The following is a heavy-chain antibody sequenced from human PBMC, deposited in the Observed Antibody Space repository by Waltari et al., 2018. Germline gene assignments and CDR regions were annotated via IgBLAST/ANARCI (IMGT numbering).Heavy chain of an antibody. CDR3: ARQGDYGHNWFDP. Sequence: QVQLQESGPGLVKPSETLSLTCTVSGGSISSYYWSWIRQPPGKGLEWIGYIYYSGNTNYNPSLKSRVTISVDTSKNQFSLKLSSVTAADTAVYYCARQGDYGHNWFDPWGQGTLVTVSS. CDR1: GGSISSYY. J-gene: IGHJ5*02. CDR2: IYYSGNT. V-gene: IGHV4-59*01. D-gene: IGHD4-17*01.